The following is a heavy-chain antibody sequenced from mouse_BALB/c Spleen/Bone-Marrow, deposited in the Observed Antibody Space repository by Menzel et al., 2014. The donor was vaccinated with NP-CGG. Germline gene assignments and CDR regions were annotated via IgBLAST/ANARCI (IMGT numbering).Heavy chain of an antibody. J-gene: IGHJ2*01. V-gene: IGHV1-69*01. CDR2: IDISDSYT. CDR1: GHTFTDHW. Sequence: VQLQQSGAELVMPGASVKMSCKASGHTFTDHWMHWVKQRPGKGLEWIGVIDISDSYTTYNQKFKGKATLTVDESSSTSNMQHCKLTSQDSTVDYGARAGANVDYWGQSATLTHSP. CDR3: ARAGANVDY.